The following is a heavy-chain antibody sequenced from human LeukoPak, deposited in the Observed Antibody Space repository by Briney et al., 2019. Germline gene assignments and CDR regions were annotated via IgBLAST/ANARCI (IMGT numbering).Heavy chain of an antibody. J-gene: IGHJ3*02. V-gene: IGHV3-7*01. D-gene: IGHD3-10*01. CDR1: GFTFNNYW. Sequence: GGSLRLSCAVSGFTFNNYWMNWVRQAPGKGLEWVANLKQDGSEKYYVDSVKGRFTISRDNAKNSLYLQMNSLRAEDTAVYYCARVRFGAFDIWGQGTMVTVSS. CDR3: ARVRFGAFDI. CDR2: LKQDGSEK.